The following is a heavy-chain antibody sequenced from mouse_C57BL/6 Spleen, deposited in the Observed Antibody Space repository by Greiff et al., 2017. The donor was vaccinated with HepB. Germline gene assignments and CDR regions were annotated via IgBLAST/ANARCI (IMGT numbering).Heavy chain of an antibody. D-gene: IGHD1-1*01. CDR3: ARYNYGSSWNWYFDV. CDR2: ISYSGST. V-gene: IGHV3-8*01. Sequence: EVKVVESGPGLAKPSQTLSLTCSVTGYSITSDYWNWIRKFPGNKLEYMGYISYSGSTYYNPSLKSRISITRDTSKNQYYLQLNSVTTEDTATYYCARYNYGSSWNWYFDVWGTGTTVTVSS. CDR1: GYSITSDY. J-gene: IGHJ1*03.